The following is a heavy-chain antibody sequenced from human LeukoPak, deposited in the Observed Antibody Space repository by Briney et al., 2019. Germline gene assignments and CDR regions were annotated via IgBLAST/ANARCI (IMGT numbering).Heavy chain of an antibody. CDR3: ARADYDILTGYSRYYGMDV. CDR2: ISSSSSYI. D-gene: IGHD3-9*01. CDR1: GFTFSSYS. J-gene: IGHJ6*02. Sequence: GGSLRLSCAASGFTFSSYSMNWVRQAPGKGLEWVSSISSSSSYIYYADSVKGRFTISRDNAKNSLYLQMNSLRAEDTAVYYCARADYDILTGYSRYYGMDVWGQGTTVTVSS. V-gene: IGHV3-21*01.